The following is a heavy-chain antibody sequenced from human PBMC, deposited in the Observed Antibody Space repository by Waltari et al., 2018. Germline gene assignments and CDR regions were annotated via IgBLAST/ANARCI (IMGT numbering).Heavy chain of an antibody. Sequence: QVQLVESGGGVVQPGRSLRLSCAASGFTFSSYAMKWVRQAPGKGLEWVAVISYDGSNKYYADSVKGRFTISRDNSKNTLYLQMNSLRAEDTAVYYCARQAYCGGDCYKDAFDIWGQGTMVTVSS. CDR2: ISYDGSNK. J-gene: IGHJ3*02. D-gene: IGHD2-21*01. V-gene: IGHV3-30*01. CDR1: GFTFSSYA. CDR3: ARQAYCGGDCYKDAFDI.